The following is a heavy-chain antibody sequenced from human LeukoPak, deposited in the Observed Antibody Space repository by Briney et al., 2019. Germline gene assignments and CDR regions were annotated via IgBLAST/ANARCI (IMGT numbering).Heavy chain of an antibody. CDR2: IIPIFGTA. Sequence: SVKVSCKASGGTFSSYAISWVRQAPGQGLEWMGGIIPIFGTANYAQKFQGRVTITADESTSTAYMELSSLRSEDTAVYYCAKDMDTMMVIFNPTWGQGTLVTVSS. V-gene: IGHV1-69*01. D-gene: IGHD3-22*01. CDR1: GGTFSSYA. J-gene: IGHJ5*02. CDR3: AKDMDTMMVIFNPT.